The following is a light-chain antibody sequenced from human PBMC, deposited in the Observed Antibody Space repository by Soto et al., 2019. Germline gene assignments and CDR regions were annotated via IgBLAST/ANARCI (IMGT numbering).Light chain of an antibody. CDR2: GNT. Sequence: QSVLTQPPSVSGAPGQRVTISCTGSSSNIGAGYDVSWYQQLPGTAPKLLIYGNTNRPSGVPDRFSGSKSGTSASLAITGLQAEDEADFYCQSYDRSLSGVVFGGGTKVTVL. CDR1: SSNIGAGYD. J-gene: IGLJ2*01. CDR3: QSYDRSLSGVV. V-gene: IGLV1-40*01.